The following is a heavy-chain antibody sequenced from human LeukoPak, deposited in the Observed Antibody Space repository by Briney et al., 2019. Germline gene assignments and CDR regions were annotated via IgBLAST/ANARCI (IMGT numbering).Heavy chain of an antibody. CDR2: INPSGGST. CDR3: ASPLPHPYCSSTSCSDAFDI. V-gene: IGHV1-46*01. Sequence: GASVKVSCKASGYTFTSYYMHWVRQAPGQGLEWMGIINPSGGSTSYAQKFQGRVTMTRDTSTSTAYMELRSLRSDDTAVYYCASPLPHPYCSSTSCSDAFDIWGQGTMVTVSS. J-gene: IGHJ3*02. D-gene: IGHD2-2*01. CDR1: GYTFTSYY.